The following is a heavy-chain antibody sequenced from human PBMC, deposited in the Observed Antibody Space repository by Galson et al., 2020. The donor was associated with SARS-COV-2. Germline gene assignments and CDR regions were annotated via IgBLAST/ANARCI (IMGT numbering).Heavy chain of an antibody. CDR3: VHRSYHSAWPLLS. D-gene: IGHD6-19*01. V-gene: IGHV2-5*02. J-gene: IGHJ5*02. Sequence: SGPTLVKPTQTLTLTCTFSWFSLSPSAVGVGWVRHPPGKALECLALIYWDDDKRYSPSLKIRLTIPKDPSKHQVVLTMTVMDPVDTATYFCVHRSYHSAWPLLSWGQGTLVTVSS. CDR1: WFSLSPSAVG. CDR2: IYWDDDK.